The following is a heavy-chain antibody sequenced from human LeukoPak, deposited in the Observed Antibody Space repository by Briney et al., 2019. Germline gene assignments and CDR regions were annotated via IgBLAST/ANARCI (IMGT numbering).Heavy chain of an antibody. Sequence: GRSLRLSRAASGFTFSSYAMHWVRQAPGKGLEWVAVISYDGSNKYYADSVKGRFTISRDNSKNSLYLQMNSLRAEDTAVYYCARALIGYYFDYWGQGTLVTVSS. CDR1: GFTFSSYA. CDR2: ISYDGSNK. V-gene: IGHV3-30*04. CDR3: ARALIGYYFDY. D-gene: IGHD2-8*01. J-gene: IGHJ4*02.